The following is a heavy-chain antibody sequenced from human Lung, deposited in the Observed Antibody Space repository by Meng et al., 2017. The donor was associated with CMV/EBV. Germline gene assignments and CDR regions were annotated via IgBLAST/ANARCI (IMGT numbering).Heavy chain of an antibody. CDR1: GYMFSNHW. CDR2: IKPDGSET. J-gene: IGHJ4*02. CDR3: ARPPSGDYLFPSYYVDF. D-gene: IGHD4-17*01. Sequence: GESLKISCIASGYMFSNHWMTWVRQAPGKGLEWVANIKPDGSETFYLDSVRGRFTISRDNARNSLYLQMNSLSAEDTAVYYCARPPSGDYLFPSYYVDFWGQGTLVXVSS. V-gene: IGHV3-7*01.